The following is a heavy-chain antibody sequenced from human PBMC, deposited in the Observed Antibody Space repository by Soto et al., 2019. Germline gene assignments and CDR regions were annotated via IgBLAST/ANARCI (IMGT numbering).Heavy chain of an antibody. J-gene: IGHJ4*02. Sequence: QVQLQESGPGLVKPSQTLSLTCTVSGGSISSGGYYWSWIRQHPGKGLEWIGYIYYSGSTYYNPSLKSRITISVDTSKNQFSLKLSSVTAADTAVYYFARVFDEYLPYSFDYWGQGTLVTVSS. CDR2: IYYSGST. V-gene: IGHV4-31*03. D-gene: IGHD2-2*01. CDR1: GGSISSGGYY. CDR3: ARVFDEYLPYSFDY.